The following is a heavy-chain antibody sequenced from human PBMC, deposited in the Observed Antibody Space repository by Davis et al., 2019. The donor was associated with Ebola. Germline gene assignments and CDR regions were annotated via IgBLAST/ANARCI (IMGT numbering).Heavy chain of an antibody. Sequence: PGGSLRLSCSASGFTFSSYAMHWVRQAPGKGLEYVSAISSNGGSTYYADSVKGRFTISRDNSKNTLYLQMSSLRAEDTAVYYCASIAAAGNEWSGDWGQGTLVTVSS. CDR3: ASIAAAGNEWSGD. D-gene: IGHD6-13*01. J-gene: IGHJ4*02. CDR2: ISSNGGST. CDR1: GFTFSSYA. V-gene: IGHV3-64D*06.